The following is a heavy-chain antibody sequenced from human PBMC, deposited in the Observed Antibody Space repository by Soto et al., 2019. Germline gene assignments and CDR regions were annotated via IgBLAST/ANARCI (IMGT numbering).Heavy chain of an antibody. V-gene: IGHV1-8*01. CDR2: MNPNSGNT. CDR3: ARERTRGFAP. J-gene: IGHJ5*02. CDR1: GYTFTSYD. Sequence: QVQLVQSGAEVKKPGASVKVSCKASGYTFTSYDINWVRQATGQGLEWMGWMNPNSGNTVYAQKFQGRVTMTRNTSIRTAYMELRSMRSEDTAVYFCARERTRGFAPWGQGTLVTVSS.